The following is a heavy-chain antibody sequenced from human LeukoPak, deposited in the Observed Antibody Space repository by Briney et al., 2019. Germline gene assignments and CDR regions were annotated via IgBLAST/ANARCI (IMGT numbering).Heavy chain of an antibody. CDR3: ARVVGGAYYYYYMDV. Sequence: GSSVKVSCKASGYTFTSYGISWVRQAPGQGLEWMGWISAYNGNTNYAQKLQGRVTMTTDTSTSTAYMELRSLRSDDTAVYYCARVVGGAYYYYYMDVWGKGTTVTVSS. D-gene: IGHD3-16*01. J-gene: IGHJ6*03. CDR2: ISAYNGNT. V-gene: IGHV1-18*01. CDR1: GYTFTSYG.